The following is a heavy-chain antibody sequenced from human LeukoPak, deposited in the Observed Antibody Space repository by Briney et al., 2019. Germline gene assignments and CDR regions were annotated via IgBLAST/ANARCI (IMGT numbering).Heavy chain of an antibody. CDR3: ARSGYYEDWFDP. CDR2: IYYSGST. V-gene: IGHV4-30-4*08. CDR1: GGSISSGDYY. D-gene: IGHD3-3*01. Sequence: SQTLSFTCTVSGGSISSGDYYWSWIRQPPGKGLEWIGYIYYSGSTYYNPSLKSRVTISVDTSKDQFSLKLSSVTAADTAVYYCARSGYYEDWFDPWGQGTLVTVSS. J-gene: IGHJ5*02.